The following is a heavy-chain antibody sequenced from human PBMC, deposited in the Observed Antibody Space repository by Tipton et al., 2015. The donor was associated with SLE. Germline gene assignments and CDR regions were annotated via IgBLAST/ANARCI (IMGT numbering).Heavy chain of an antibody. Sequence: GLVKPSQTLSLTCAISGDSVYSNSAAWNWIRQSPSRGLEWLGRTYYRSKWYNDYAVSVKSRITINPATSKNQFSLQLNSVTPEDTAVYYCARGWRYCSGGSCPYDAFDIWGQGTMVTVSS. CDR2: TYYRSKWYN. V-gene: IGHV6-1*01. CDR1: GDSVYSNSAA. D-gene: IGHD2-15*01. CDR3: ARGWRYCSGGSCPYDAFDI. J-gene: IGHJ3*02.